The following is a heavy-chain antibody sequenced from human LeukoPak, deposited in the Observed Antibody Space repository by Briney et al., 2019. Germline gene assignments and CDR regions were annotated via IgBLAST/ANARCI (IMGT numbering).Heavy chain of an antibody. CDR1: GGTFSSYA. CDR2: IIPILGIA. D-gene: IGHD6-13*01. V-gene: IGHV1-69*04. CDR3: ARALTYSSSSIIPDY. Sequence: GASVKVSCKASGGTFSSYAISWVRQAPGQGLEWMGRIIPILGIANYAQKFQGRVTITADKSTSTAYMELSSLRSEDTAVYYCARALTYSSSSIIPDYWGQGTLVTVSS. J-gene: IGHJ4*02.